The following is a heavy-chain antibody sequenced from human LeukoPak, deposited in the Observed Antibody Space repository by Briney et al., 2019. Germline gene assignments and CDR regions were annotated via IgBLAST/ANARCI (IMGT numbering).Heavy chain of an antibody. D-gene: IGHD3-10*01. V-gene: IGHV4-59*08. CDR2: IYYSGST. CDR3: ASLLRYYGSGTGNYYMDV. CDR1: GVSISSYY. J-gene: IGHJ6*03. Sequence: SETLSLTCTVSGVSISSYYWSWIRQPPGKGLEWLGYIYYSGSTNYNPSLKGRVTISVDTSKNQCSLKLSSVTAADTAVYYCASLLRYYGSGTGNYYMDVWGKGTTVTISS.